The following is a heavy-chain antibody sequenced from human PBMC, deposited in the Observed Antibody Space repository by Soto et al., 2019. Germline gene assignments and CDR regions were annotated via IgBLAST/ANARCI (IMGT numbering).Heavy chain of an antibody. CDR3: ARVTGFAMGDYYYYYMDG. V-gene: IGHV4-59*01. CDR2: IYYSGST. Sequence: PSETLSLTCTVSGGSISRYYWSWIRQPPGKGLEWIGYIYYSGSTNYNPSLKSRVTISVDTSKNQFSLKLSSVTAADTAVYYCARVTGFAMGDYYYYYMDGWGKGTTVTVSS. D-gene: IGHD2-2*01. CDR1: GGSISRYY. J-gene: IGHJ6*03.